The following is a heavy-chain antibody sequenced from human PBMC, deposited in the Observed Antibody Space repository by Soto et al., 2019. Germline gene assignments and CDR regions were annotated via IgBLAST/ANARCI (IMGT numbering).Heavy chain of an antibody. D-gene: IGHD6-6*01. CDR3: ARDLGARLRGHYFDY. CDR1: GGSISSYY. V-gene: IGHV4-59*01. J-gene: IGHJ4*02. CDR2: TYYSGST. Sequence: PSETLSLTCTVSGGSISSYYWSWIRQPPGKGLEWIGYTYYSGSTNYNPSLKSRVTISVDTSKNQFSLKLSSVTAADTAVYYCARDLGARLRGHYFDYWGQGTLVTVSS.